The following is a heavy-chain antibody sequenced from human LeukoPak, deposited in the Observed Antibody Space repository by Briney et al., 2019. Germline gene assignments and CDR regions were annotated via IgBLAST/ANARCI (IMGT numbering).Heavy chain of an antibody. CDR2: ISYDGSNK. J-gene: IGHJ4*02. D-gene: IGHD6-19*01. CDR1: GFTFSSYG. CDR3: AKDLRVAGLGDYFDY. V-gene: IGHV3-30*18. Sequence: GGSLRLSCAASGFTFSSYGMHWVRQAPGKGLEWVAVISYDGSNKYYADSVKGRFTISRDNSKNTLYLQMNSLRAEDTAVYYCAKDLRVAGLGDYFDYWGQGTLVTVSS.